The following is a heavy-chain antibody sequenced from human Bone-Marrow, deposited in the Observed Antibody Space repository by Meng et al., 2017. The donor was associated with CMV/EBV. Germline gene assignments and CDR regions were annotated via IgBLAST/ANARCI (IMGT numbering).Heavy chain of an antibody. CDR3: ARGRYWVYYYGMDV. V-gene: IGHV4-34*01. CDR1: GGSLSGYY. D-gene: IGHD2-8*02. Sequence: SETLSLTCGVSGGSLSGYYWTWIRQPLGRGLEWIGEINQSGSTNYNGSLRSRVTISIDTAKNQFSLQLTSLTAADTAVYYCARGRYWVYYYGMDVWGQGTTVSVSS. CDR2: INQSGST. J-gene: IGHJ6*02.